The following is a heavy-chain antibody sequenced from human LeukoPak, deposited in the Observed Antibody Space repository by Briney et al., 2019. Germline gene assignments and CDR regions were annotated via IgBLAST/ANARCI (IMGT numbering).Heavy chain of an antibody. CDR3: ARLIGLRWSKPNYYFDY. J-gene: IGHJ4*02. CDR2: TYYRSKWYN. Sequence: SQTLSLTCAISGDSVSSNSAAWNWIRQSPSRGLEWLGRTYYRSKWYNDYAVSVKSRITINPDTSKNQFSLQLNSVTPEDTAVYYCARLIGLRWSKPNYYFDYWGQGTLVTVSS. V-gene: IGHV6-1*01. D-gene: IGHD4-23*01. CDR1: GDSVSSNSAA.